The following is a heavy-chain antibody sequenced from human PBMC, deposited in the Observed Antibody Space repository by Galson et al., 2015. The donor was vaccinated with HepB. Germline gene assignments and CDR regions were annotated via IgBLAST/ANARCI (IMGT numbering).Heavy chain of an antibody. Sequence: SLRLSCAASGLRFNTTWMSWVRQTPGKGLEWVGRIKSKTGGGTTEYAATVKGRFTISRDDSRNTLYLQMHSLKTDDTAVYYCTTDVYFSSYWSWLDPWGQGTLVTVSS. CDR2: IKSKTGGGTT. CDR1: GLRFNTTW. D-gene: IGHD2-2*01. V-gene: IGHV3-15*01. J-gene: IGHJ5*02. CDR3: TTDVYFSSYWSWLDP.